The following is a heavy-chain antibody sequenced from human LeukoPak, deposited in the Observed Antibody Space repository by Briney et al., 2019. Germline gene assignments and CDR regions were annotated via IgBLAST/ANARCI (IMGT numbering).Heavy chain of an antibody. CDR3: AREGRVSGYDFDF. V-gene: IGHV3-74*03. J-gene: IGHJ4*02. Sequence: GGSLRLSCAASGFTLSSYWMHWVRQAPGKGLVWGSRINGDGSSTTYADSVKGRFTISRDNAKNTLYLQMNSLRVEDTAVYYCAREGRVSGYDFDFWGQGTLVTVSS. CDR2: INGDGSST. CDR1: GFTLSSYW. D-gene: IGHD5-12*01.